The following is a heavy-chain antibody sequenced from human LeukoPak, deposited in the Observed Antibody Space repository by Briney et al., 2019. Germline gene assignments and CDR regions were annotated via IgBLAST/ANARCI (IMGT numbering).Heavy chain of an antibody. CDR1: EFSFNSYA. Sequence: PGGSLRLSCVASEFSFNSYAMSWVRQAPGKGLEWVSGISGSDGNTYYADSVKGRFTISRDKSKNTLYLQMNSLRAEDTAVYYCARRAGAYSHPYDYWGQGTLVTVSS. CDR2: ISGSDGNT. D-gene: IGHD4/OR15-4a*01. J-gene: IGHJ4*02. V-gene: IGHV3-23*01. CDR3: ARRAGAYSHPYDY.